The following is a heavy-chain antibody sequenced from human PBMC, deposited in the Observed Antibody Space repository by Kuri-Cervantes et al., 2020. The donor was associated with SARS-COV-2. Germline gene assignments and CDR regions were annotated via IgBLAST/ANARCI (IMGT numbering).Heavy chain of an antibody. V-gene: IGHV1-18*01. CDR2: ISVNNGNT. D-gene: IGHD6-19*01. CDR1: GYTFSSYG. CDR3: ARVPIYLGVAGKLAY. Sequence: ASVKVSCKASGYTFSSYGISWVRQAPGQGLEWMGWISVNNGNTNYAQKLQGRVNMTTDTTTSTAYMELRSLRSDDTAMYYCARVPIYLGVAGKLAYWGQGTLVTVSS. J-gene: IGHJ4*02.